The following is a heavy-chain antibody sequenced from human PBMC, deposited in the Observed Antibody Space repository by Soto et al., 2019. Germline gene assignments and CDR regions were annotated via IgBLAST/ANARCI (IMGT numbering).Heavy chain of an antibody. V-gene: IGHV4-61*01. J-gene: IGHJ5*02. CDR2: IYYSGST. Sequence: SETLSLTCTVSGGSVISGSYYWIWIRQPPGKGLEWIGYIYYSGSTNYNPSLKSRVTISVDTSKNQFSLKLSSVTAADTAVYYCARSPRLEDWFDPWGQGTLVTVFS. D-gene: IGHD6-6*01. CDR3: ARSPRLEDWFDP. CDR1: GGSVISGSYY.